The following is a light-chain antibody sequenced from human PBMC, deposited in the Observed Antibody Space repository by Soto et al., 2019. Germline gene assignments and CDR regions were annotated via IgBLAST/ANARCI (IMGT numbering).Light chain of an antibody. CDR2: WAS. CDR3: QQYYNVPRT. V-gene: IGKV4-1*01. CDR1: LSVLYSSNNKNY. Sequence: DIVMTQSPDSLAVSLGERATINCKSSLSVLYSSNNKNYLAWYQQKPGQPPKLLIYWASTRESGVPDRFSGSGSGTDFTLTISSLQTEDVAVYHCQQYYNVPRTFGQGTKVEIK. J-gene: IGKJ1*01.